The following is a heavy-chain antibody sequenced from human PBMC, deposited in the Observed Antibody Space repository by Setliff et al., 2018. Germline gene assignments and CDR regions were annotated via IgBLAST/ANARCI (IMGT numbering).Heavy chain of an antibody. CDR1: GGSISSSSYY. Sequence: LSLTCTVSGGSISSSSYYWGWIRKPPGKGLEWIGSIYYSGSTYYNPSLKSRVTISVDTSKTQFPLKLSSVTAADTAVYYCARGRVEMATITPFDYWGQVTLVTVSS. J-gene: IGHJ4*02. D-gene: IGHD5-12*01. V-gene: IGHV4-39*06. CDR2: IYYSGST. CDR3: ARGRVEMATITPFDY.